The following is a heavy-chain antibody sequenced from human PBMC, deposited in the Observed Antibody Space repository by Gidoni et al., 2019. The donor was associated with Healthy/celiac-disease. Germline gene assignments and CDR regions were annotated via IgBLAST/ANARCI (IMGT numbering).Heavy chain of an antibody. V-gene: IGHV3-33*01. CDR1: GFTFSSYG. Sequence: QVQLVESGGGVVQPGRSLRLSCAASGFTFSSYGMHWVRQAPGKGLEWVAVRWYDGSNKYYADSVKGRFTISRDNSKNTLYLQMNSLRAEDTAVYYCARIRSGPYTGLDYWGQGTLVTVSS. D-gene: IGHD3-16*01. J-gene: IGHJ4*02. CDR2: RWYDGSNK. CDR3: ARIRSGPYTGLDY.